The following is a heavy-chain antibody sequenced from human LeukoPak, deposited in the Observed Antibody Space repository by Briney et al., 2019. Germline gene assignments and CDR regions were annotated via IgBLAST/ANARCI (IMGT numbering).Heavy chain of an antibody. CDR1: RFTFSSYG. V-gene: IGHV3-30*02. CDR2: IRYDGSNK. CDR3: AKGGGYEAQYYYYYLDV. D-gene: IGHD5-12*01. Sequence: PGGSLRLSCAASRFTFSSYGMHWVRQAPGKGLEWVAFIRYDGSNKYYADSVKGRFTISRDNSKNTLYLQMKSLRVEDTAVYYCAKGGGYEAQYYYYYLDVWGKGTTVTISS. J-gene: IGHJ6*03.